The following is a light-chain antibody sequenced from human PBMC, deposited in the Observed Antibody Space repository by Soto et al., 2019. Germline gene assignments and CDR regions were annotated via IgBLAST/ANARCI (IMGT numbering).Light chain of an antibody. CDR3: QVWDSSSDHPGVV. CDR1: NIGSKS. V-gene: IGLV3-21*04. Sequence: SYELTQPPSVSVAPGKTAWITCGGNNIGSKSVHWYQQKPGQAPVLVIYYDSDRPSGIPERFSGSNSGNTATLTISRVEAGDEADYYCQVWDSSSDHPGVVFGGGTKLTVL. J-gene: IGLJ2*01. CDR2: YDS.